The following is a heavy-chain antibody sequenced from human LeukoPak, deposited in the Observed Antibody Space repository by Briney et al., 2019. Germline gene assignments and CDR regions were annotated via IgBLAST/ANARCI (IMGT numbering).Heavy chain of an antibody. CDR3: ARASFASGSYYFDL. J-gene: IGHJ4*02. Sequence: SETLSLTCTVSGGSISSSSYYWGWIRQPPGKGLEWIGSMYYTGSTYYSPSLKSRVTTSVDTSKSQFYLTLTSVTAADTAVYFCARASFASGSYYFDLWGPGTLIPVSS. CDR2: MYYTGST. D-gene: IGHD3-10*01. CDR1: GGSISSSSYY. V-gene: IGHV4-39*07.